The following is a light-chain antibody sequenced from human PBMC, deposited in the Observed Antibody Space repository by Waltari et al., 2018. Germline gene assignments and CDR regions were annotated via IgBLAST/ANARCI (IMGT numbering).Light chain of an antibody. Sequence: DIQMTQSPSSLSASVGDRVTITCRASQSISSYLYWYQQKPEKAPQLLIYAASSLQSGVPSRFRGRGSGTDFTLTITSLQPEDFATYYCQQGHSTPRTFGQGTKVEIK. CDR3: QQGHSTPRT. CDR2: AAS. J-gene: IGKJ1*01. V-gene: IGKV1-39*01. CDR1: QSISSY.